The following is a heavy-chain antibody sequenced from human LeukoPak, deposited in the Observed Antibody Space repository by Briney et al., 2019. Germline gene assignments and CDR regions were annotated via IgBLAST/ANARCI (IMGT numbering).Heavy chain of an antibody. CDR2: IYHSGST. CDR3: ARGLAAAGTDWFDP. Sequence: SETLSLTCAVFGGSISSSYWWSWVRQPPGKGLEWIGEIYHSGSTNYNPSLKSRVTISVDKSKKQFSLKLSSVTAADTAVYYCARGLAAAGTDWFDPWGQGTLVTVSS. J-gene: IGHJ5*02. D-gene: IGHD6-13*01. V-gene: IGHV4-4*02. CDR1: GGSISSSYW.